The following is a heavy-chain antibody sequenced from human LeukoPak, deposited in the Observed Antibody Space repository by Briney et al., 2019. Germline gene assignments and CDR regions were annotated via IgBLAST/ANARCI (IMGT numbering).Heavy chain of an antibody. CDR2: IYTSGRN. J-gene: IGHJ4*02. V-gene: IGHV4-4*07. Sequence: SEKLSRNGTVSGGSISSYCWRWLRQPEGKGLEGIGSIYTSGRNNYNKSHKSGVTISDETTKKQFSVKLSSVTAADTAVYYCARDGYSSSTSFDYWGQGTLVTVSS. D-gene: IGHD6-6*01. CDR3: ARDGYSSSTSFDY. CDR1: GGSISSYC.